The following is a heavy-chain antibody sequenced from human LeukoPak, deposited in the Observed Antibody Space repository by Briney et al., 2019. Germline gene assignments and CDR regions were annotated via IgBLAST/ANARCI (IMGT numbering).Heavy chain of an antibody. J-gene: IGHJ4*02. CDR1: GFIFGRDS. CDR2: ISRDSDIR. V-gene: IGHV3-48*01. Sequence: PGGSLRLSCAASGFIFGRDSMNWVRQAPGRGLEWISYISRDSDIRYYADSVRGRFRISRDNARNSLYLQMNSLRADDTAMYYCARGKAAAGFFDYWGQGTLVTVSS. D-gene: IGHD6-13*01. CDR3: ARGKAAAGFFDY.